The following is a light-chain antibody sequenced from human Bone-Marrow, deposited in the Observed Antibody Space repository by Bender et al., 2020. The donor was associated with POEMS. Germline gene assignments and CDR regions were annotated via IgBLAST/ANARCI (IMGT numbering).Light chain of an antibody. Sequence: SYVVTQSPSVSVAPGQTARISCGGNTLGRKSVPWYQRTPGQAPVLVMFKDNKRPSGIPERFSGSSSGTTVTLTISGAQAEDEADYYCQSVDRSGLHVIFGGGTRLTVL. CDR3: QSVDRSGLHVI. V-gene: IGLV3-25*03. CDR1: TLGRKS. J-gene: IGLJ2*01. CDR2: KDN.